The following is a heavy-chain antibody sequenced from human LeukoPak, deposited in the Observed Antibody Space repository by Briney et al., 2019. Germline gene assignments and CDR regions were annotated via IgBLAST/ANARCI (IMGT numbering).Heavy chain of an antibody. J-gene: IGHJ5*02. V-gene: IGHV1-2*02. Sequence: GASVKVSCKASGYTFTGYYMHWVRQAPGQGLEWMGWINPNSGGTNYAQKFQGRVTMTRDTSISTAYMELSRLRSDDTAVYYCARGSVTTFKWGHNWFDPWGQGTLVTVSS. CDR3: ARGSVTTFKWGHNWFDP. CDR2: INPNSGGT. D-gene: IGHD4-11*01. CDR1: GYTFTGYY.